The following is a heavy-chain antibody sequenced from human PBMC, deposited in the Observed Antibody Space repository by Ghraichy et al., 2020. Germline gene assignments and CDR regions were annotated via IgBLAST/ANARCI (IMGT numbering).Heavy chain of an antibody. CDR2: INHSGST. J-gene: IGHJ3*02. V-gene: IGHV4-34*01. CDR3: ARFPPRSSGYYYRRDAFDI. CDR1: GGSFSGYY. Sequence: GSLRLSCAVYGGSFSGYYWSWIRQPPGKGLEWIGEINHSGSTNYNPSLKSRVTISVDTSKNQFSLKLSSVTAADTAVYYCARFPPRSSGYYYRRDAFDIWGQGTMVTVSS. D-gene: IGHD3-22*01.